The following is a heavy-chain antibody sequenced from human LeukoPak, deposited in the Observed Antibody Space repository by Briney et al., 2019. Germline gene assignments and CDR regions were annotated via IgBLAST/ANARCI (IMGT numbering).Heavy chain of an antibody. CDR1: GFPFSKNG. CDR3: AKVLGGYCNGNNCPIRDY. Sequence: GGSLRLSCAASGFPFSKNGMHWVRQAPGKGLDWVAFIHYAGTNIYYADSVKGRFTISRDNSRNTLYLQMSSLRPEDTAIYYCAKVLGGYCNGNNCPIRDYWAKGTLVAVSS. J-gene: IGHJ4*02. V-gene: IGHV3-30*02. CDR2: IHYAGTNI. D-gene: IGHD1/OR15-1a*01.